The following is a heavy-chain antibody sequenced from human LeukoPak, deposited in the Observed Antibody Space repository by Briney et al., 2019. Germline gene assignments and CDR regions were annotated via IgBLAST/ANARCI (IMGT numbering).Heavy chain of an antibody. CDR3: ARRYYYDTIGYYDY. V-gene: IGHV4-38-2*01. CDR2: ISHSAST. CDR1: SYSFSGGYY. J-gene: IGHJ4*02. Sequence: PSETLSLTCVVSSYSFSGGYYWGWIRQSPGKRLEWIGSISHSASTYYNPSFKSRVTMSIDTSRNQFSLKLSSVTAADTAVYYCARRYYYDTIGYYDYWGQGTLVTVSP. D-gene: IGHD3-22*01.